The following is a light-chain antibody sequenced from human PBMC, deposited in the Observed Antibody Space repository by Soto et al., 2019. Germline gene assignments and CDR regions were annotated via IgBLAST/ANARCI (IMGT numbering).Light chain of an antibody. CDR1: QSVTRW. CDR2: DAS. V-gene: IGKV1-5*01. Sequence: DIQMTQSASTLSASIGDRVNITCRASQSVTRWLAWYQQKPGKAPNLLIYDASSLKTGVPSRFSGSGSGTEFTLAISSLKSDDFGTYYCQQYNSYCTFGQGTRLEIK. J-gene: IGKJ5*01. CDR3: QQYNSYCT.